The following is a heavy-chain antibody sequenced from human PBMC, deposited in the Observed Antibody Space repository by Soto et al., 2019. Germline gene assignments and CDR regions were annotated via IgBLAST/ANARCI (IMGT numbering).Heavy chain of an antibody. CDR3: ARDWWEDAGYDLGAFDI. CDR1: GGTFSSYT. Sequence: QVQLVQSGAEVKKPGSSVKVSCKASGGTFSSYTISWVRQAPGQGLEWMGRIIPILGIANYAQKFQGRVTITADKSTSTAYMELSSLRSEDTAVYYCARDWWEDAGYDLGAFDIWGQGTMVTVSS. CDR2: IIPILGIA. V-gene: IGHV1-69*08. D-gene: IGHD5-12*01. J-gene: IGHJ3*02.